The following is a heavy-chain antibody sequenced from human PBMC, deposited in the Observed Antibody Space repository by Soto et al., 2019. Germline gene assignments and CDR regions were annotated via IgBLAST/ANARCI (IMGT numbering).Heavy chain of an antibody. CDR3: AKGVPGIAVAGTGYFQH. CDR1: GFTFSNYA. Sequence: GGSLRLSCAASGFTFSNYAMTWVRQAPGMGLEWVSGISGSGDSTYYADSVKGRFTISRDNSKNTLYLQMNSLRAEDTAVYYCAKGVPGIAVAGTGYFQHWGQGTLVTVSS. D-gene: IGHD6-19*01. J-gene: IGHJ1*01. V-gene: IGHV3-23*01. CDR2: ISGSGDST.